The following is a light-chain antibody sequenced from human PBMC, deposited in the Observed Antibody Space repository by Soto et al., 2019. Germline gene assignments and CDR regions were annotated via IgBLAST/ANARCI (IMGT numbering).Light chain of an antibody. CDR1: QSVSSY. Sequence: EIVLTQSPATLSLSPGERATLSCRASQSVSSYLAWYQQKPGQAPRRLIYDASNRATGIPARFSGSGSGTDFTLTISSLEPEDFAVYYYQQRSNWPLFGGGTKVEIK. CDR2: DAS. J-gene: IGKJ4*01. CDR3: QQRSNWPL. V-gene: IGKV3-11*01.